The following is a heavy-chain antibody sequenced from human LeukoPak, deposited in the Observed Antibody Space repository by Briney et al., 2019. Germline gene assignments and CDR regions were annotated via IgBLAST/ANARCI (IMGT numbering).Heavy chain of an antibody. CDR2: IIPIFGTA. CDR3: ARGEYSSSSRANYYYYYMDV. V-gene: IGHV1-69*05. J-gene: IGHJ6*03. CDR1: GGTFRSYA. D-gene: IGHD6-6*01. Sequence: GASVTVSCKASGGTFRSYAISWVRQAPGQGLEWMGGIIPIFGTANYAQKFQGRVTITTDESTSTAYMKLSSLRSEDTAVYYCARGEYSSSSRANYYYYYMDVWGKGTTVTVSS.